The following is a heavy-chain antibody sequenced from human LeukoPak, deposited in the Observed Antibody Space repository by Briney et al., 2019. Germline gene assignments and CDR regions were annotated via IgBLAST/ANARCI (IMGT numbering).Heavy chain of an antibody. J-gene: IGHJ4*02. CDR3: ARDTSGYYDY. Sequence: GGSLRLSCEASGFTFRNYGMHWVRQAPGKGLDWVGVIWFDGSNRYYADSVKGRLTISRDNSKNTLYLQVNSVRAEDTAVYYCARDTSGYYDYWGQGALVTVSS. CDR1: GFTFRNYG. CDR2: IWFDGSNR. D-gene: IGHD2-15*01. V-gene: IGHV3-33*01.